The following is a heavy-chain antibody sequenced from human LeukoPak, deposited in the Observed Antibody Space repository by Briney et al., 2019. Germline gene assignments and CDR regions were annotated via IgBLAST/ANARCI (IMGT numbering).Heavy chain of an antibody. D-gene: IGHD1-1*01. J-gene: IGHJ4*02. V-gene: IGHV3-48*01. CDR1: GFTFSSYS. CDR2: ISSSSSTI. Sequence: GGSLRLSCAASGFTFSSYSMNWVRQAPGKGLEGVSYISSSSSTIYYADSVKGRFTISRDNAKNSLYLQMNSLRAEDTAVYYCARAYNWNDPSFDYWGQGTLVTVSS. CDR3: ARAYNWNDPSFDY.